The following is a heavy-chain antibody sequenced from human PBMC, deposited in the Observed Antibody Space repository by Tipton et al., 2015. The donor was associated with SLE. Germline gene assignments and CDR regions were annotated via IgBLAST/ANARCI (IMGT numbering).Heavy chain of an antibody. V-gene: IGHV4-59*01. CDR2: IYYSGST. D-gene: IGHD5-12*01. CDR1: GGSISSYY. J-gene: IGHJ4*02. CDR3: AGAPSGYYFDS. Sequence: TLSLTCTVSGGSISSYYWSWIRQPPGKGLEWIGNIYYSGSTNYDPSLQSRVTISVDTSKNQFSLKVSSVTAADTAVYYCAGAPSGYYFDSWGQGTLVTVSS.